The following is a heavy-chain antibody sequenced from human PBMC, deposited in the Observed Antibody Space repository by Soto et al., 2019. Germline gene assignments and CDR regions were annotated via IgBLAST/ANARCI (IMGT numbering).Heavy chain of an antibody. CDR1: GYSFTSYW. CDR3: ARLQAAAGDNDLTFDY. J-gene: IGHJ4*02. D-gene: IGHD6-13*01. Sequence: GETLKISCKGSGYSFTSYWIGWVRQMPGKGLEWMGIIYPGDSDTSYSPSFQGHVTISADKSISTAYLQWSSLKASDTAMYYCARLQAAAGDNDLTFDYWGQGTLVTVS. CDR2: IYPGDSDT. V-gene: IGHV5-51*01.